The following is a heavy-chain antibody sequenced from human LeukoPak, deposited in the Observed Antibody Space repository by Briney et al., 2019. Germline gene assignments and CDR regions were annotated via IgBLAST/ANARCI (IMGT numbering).Heavy chain of an antibody. CDR1: GYTFTSYG. CDR2: ISAYNGNT. V-gene: IGHV1-18*01. Sequence: ASVKVSCEASGYTFTSYGISWVRQAPGQGLEWMGWISAYNGNTNYAQKLQGRVTMTTDTSTSTAYMELRSLRSDDTAVYYCARDGALLWFGESFDYYYGMDVWGQGTTVTVSS. CDR3: ARDGALLWFGESFDYYYGMDV. J-gene: IGHJ6*02. D-gene: IGHD3-10*01.